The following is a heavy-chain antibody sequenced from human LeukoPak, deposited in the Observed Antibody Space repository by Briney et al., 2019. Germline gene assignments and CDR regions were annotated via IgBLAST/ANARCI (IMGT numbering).Heavy chain of an antibody. CDR2: IKQDGSDK. Sequence: GGSLRLSCAASGFTFSSHWMHWVRQAPGKGLEWVANIKQDGSDKKYVDSVKGRFTISRDNAKNSLYLQMNSLRAEDTAVYYCARARYSGYDSALDYWGQGTLVTVSS. D-gene: IGHD5-12*01. V-gene: IGHV3-7*04. J-gene: IGHJ4*02. CDR1: GFTFSSHW. CDR3: ARARYSGYDSALDY.